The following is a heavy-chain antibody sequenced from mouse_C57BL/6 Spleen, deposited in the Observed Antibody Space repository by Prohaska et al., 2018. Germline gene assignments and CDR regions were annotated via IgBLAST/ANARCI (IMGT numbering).Heavy chain of an antibody. Sequence: EVHLQQSGPELVKPGASVKMSGKASGYTFTYYNMHWVKQSHGTSLEWIGYINPNNGGTSYNQKFKGKATLTLNKSSRTAYMELRSLTSEDSAVYYCARRGQLRPFDYWGQGTTLTVSS. D-gene: IGHD3-2*02. CDR2: INPNNGGT. CDR3: ARRGQLRPFDY. CDR1: GYTFTYYN. V-gene: IGHV1-22*01. J-gene: IGHJ2*01.